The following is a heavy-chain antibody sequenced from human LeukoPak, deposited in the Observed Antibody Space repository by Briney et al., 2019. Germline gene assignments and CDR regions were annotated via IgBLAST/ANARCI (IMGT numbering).Heavy chain of an antibody. CDR3: ASWEAAAGTFDY. D-gene: IGHD6-13*01. Sequence: SETLSLTCTVSGGSISSYYWSWIRQPPGKGLEWIGYIYYGGSTNYNPSLKSRVTISVDTSKNQFSLKLSSVTAADTAVYYCASWEAAAGTFDYWGQGTLVTVSS. J-gene: IGHJ4*02. CDR1: GGSISSYY. V-gene: IGHV4-59*01. CDR2: IYYGGST.